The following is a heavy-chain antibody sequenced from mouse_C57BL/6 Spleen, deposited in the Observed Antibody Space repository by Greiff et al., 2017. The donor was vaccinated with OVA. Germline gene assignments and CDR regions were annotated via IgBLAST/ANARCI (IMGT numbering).Heavy chain of an antibody. J-gene: IGHJ2*01. CDR2: IYPGGGYT. V-gene: IGHV1-63*01. CDR3: ARWLYDNDRYFDY. Sequence: VKLMESGAELVRPGTSVKMSCKASGYTFTNYWIGWAKQRPGHGLEWIGDIYPGGGYTNYNEKFKGKATLTADKSSSTAYMQCSSLTSEDTAIYYCARWLYDNDRYFDYRGQGTTLTVSS. CDR1: GYTFTNYW. D-gene: IGHD2-4*01.